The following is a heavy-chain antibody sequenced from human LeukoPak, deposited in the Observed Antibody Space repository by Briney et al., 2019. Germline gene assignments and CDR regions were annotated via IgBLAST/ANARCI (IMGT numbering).Heavy chain of an antibody. V-gene: IGHV3-48*01. CDR1: GFTFSSYS. Sequence: GGSLRLSCEGSGFTFSSYSLNWVRQAPGKGLEWLSYISTRNTIYYGDSVKGRFTISRDNAKNSLFLQMNSLRAEDTALYYCARGDHHDDKVVGIDYWGQGTLVTVSS. CDR2: ISTRNTI. J-gene: IGHJ4*02. CDR3: ARGDHHDDKVVGIDY. D-gene: IGHD1-14*01.